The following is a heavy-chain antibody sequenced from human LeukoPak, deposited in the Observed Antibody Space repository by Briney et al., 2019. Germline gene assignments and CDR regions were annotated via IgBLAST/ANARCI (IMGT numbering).Heavy chain of an antibody. CDR2: IIPIFGTA. Sequence: ASVKVSCKASGGTFSSYAISWVRQAPGQGLEWTGGIIPIFGTANYAQKFQGRVTITTDESTSTAYMELSSLRSEDTAVYYCARTLFGGYFDYWGQGTLVTVSS. D-gene: IGHD2-21*01. CDR1: GGTFSSYA. V-gene: IGHV1-69*05. CDR3: ARTLFGGYFDY. J-gene: IGHJ4*02.